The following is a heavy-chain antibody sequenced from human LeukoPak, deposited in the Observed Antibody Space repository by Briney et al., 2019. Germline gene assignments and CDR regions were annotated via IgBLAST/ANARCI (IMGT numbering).Heavy chain of an antibody. CDR1: GYTFTSYD. Sequence: ASVKVSCKASGYTFTSYDINWVRQATGQGLEWMGWVNPNSGNTGYAQKFQGRVTITRNTSISTAYMELSSLRSEDTAVYYCARARRANIVVVVAGYYYYMDVWGKGTTVTVSS. D-gene: IGHD2-15*01. CDR3: ARARRANIVVVVAGYYYYMDV. CDR2: VNPNSGNT. V-gene: IGHV1-8*03. J-gene: IGHJ6*03.